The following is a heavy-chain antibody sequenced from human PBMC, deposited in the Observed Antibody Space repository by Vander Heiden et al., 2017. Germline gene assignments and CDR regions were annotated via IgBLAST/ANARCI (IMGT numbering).Heavy chain of an antibody. Sequence: EVQLLESGGGLAQPGGSLRLSCAAAGFTFSNYAMSWVRQARGKGLEWVSTMSSGGGYLLYADSVKGRFTISRDNSKNTLYLQVNSLRADDTAVYYCAKANHASSRYSLVDYWGQGTLVTVSS. J-gene: IGHJ4*02. CDR3: AKANHASSRYSLVDY. V-gene: IGHV3-23*01. CDR1: GFTFSNYA. CDR2: MSSGGGYL. D-gene: IGHD6-13*01.